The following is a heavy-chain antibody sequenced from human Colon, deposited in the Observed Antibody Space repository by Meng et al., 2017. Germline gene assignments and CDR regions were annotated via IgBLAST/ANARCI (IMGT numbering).Heavy chain of an antibody. CDR3: ARPQRY. V-gene: IGHV4-34*01. Sequence: QVQLQESGPGLVKPSETLSLTCAVYGGSFSGYYWNWIRQPPGKGLEWIGEINHSGSTNYNPSLKSRVTISIDTSKNQFSLKLSSVTAADTAVYYCARPQRYWGQGTLVTVSS. CDR2: INHSGST. D-gene: IGHD5-24*01. CDR1: GGSFSGYY. J-gene: IGHJ4*02.